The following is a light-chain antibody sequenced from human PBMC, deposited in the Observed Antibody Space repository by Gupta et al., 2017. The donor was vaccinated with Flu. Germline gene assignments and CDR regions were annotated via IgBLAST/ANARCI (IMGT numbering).Light chain of an antibody. V-gene: IGLV3-21*02. CDR2: DDS. CDR3: QVWDRASDHVV. Sequence: SSVLTQPPSVSLAPGQTARITCGGNNIKSKTVHWYQQKPGQAPVLVVCDDSDRPSGIPERFSGSNSGNTATLTISRVEAGDEAEYYCQVWDRASDHVVFGGGTKLTVL. J-gene: IGLJ2*01. CDR1: NIKSKT.